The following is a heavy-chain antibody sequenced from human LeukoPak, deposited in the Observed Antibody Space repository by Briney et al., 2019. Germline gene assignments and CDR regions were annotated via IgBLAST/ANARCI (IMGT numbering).Heavy chain of an antibody. J-gene: IGHJ3*02. CDR2: TYYRSKWYN. CDR1: GDSVSSNSAA. D-gene: IGHD6-13*01. CDR3: AREGPAAGTLDAFDI. Sequence: SQTLSLTCAISGDSVSSNSAAWNWIRQSPSRGLEWLGRTYYRSKWYNDYAVSVKSRITINPDTSKNQFSLKLSSVTAADTAVYYCAREGPAAGTLDAFDIWGQGTMVTVSS. V-gene: IGHV6-1*01.